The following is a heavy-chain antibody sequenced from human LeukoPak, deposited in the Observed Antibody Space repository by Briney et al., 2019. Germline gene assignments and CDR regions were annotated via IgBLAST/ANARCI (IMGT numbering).Heavy chain of an antibody. CDR3: ARSSTPYYYYGMGV. CDR1: GGSISSNY. Sequence: SSETLSLTCTVSGGSISSNYWSWIRQPAGKGLEWIGRIYTSGSTNYNPSLKSRVTMSVDTSKNQFSLKLSSVTAADTAVYYCARSSTPYYYYGMGVWGQGTTVTVSS. J-gene: IGHJ6*02. CDR2: IYTSGST. V-gene: IGHV4-4*07. D-gene: IGHD2/OR15-2a*01.